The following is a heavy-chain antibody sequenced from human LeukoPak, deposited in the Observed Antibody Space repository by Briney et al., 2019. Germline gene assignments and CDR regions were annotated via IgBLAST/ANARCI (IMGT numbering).Heavy chain of an antibody. D-gene: IGHD4-11*01. CDR2: INPSGGST. J-gene: IGHJ6*03. CDR1: GYTFTSYY. CDR3: ARAPTTVTDYYYMDV. Sequence: ASVKVSCKASGYTFTSYYMHWVRQAPGQGIEWMGIINPSGGSTSYAQKFQGRVTMTRDTSTSTVYMELSSPRSEDTAVYYCARAPTTVTDYYYMDVWGKGTTVTVSS. V-gene: IGHV1-46*01.